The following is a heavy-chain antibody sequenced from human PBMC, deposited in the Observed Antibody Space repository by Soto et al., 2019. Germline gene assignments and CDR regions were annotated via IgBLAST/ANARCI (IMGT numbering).Heavy chain of an antibody. V-gene: IGHV6-1*01. D-gene: IGHD6-13*01. CDR1: GDSVSSNSAA. J-gene: IGHJ6*02. Sequence: SQTLSLTCAISGDSVSSNSAAWNWIRQSPSRGLEWLGRTYYRSKWYNDYAVSVKSRITINPDTSKNQFSLQLNSVTPEDTAVYYCARAXAPGYSSSWYYYYGMDVWGQGTTVTVSS. CDR3: ARAXAPGYSSSWYYYYGMDV. CDR2: TYYRSKWYN.